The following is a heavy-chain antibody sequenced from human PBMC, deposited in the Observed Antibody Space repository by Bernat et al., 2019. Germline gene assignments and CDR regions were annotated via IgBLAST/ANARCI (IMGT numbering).Heavy chain of an antibody. D-gene: IGHD3-3*01. J-gene: IGHJ4*02. Sequence: QVQLQESGPGLVKPSETLSLTCTVSGGSISSYYWSWIRQPPGKGLEWIGYIYYSGSTNYNPSLKSRVTISADTSKNQFSLKLSSVTAADTAVYYCARTERFLEWLSHFDYWGQGTLVTVSS. V-gene: IGHV4-59*01. CDR2: IYYSGST. CDR1: GGSISSYY. CDR3: ARTERFLEWLSHFDY.